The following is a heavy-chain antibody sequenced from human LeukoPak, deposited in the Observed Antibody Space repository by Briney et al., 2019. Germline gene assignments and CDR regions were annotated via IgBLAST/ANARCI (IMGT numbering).Heavy chain of an antibody. CDR1: GGSISSSSYY. J-gene: IGHJ4*02. D-gene: IGHD3-22*01. V-gene: IGHV4-39*07. CDR3: ARARRDRGGYRFDL. CDR2: IYYSGST. Sequence: SETLSLTCTVYGGSISSSSYYWGWIRQPPGKGLEWIGSIYYSGSTYYNPSLKSRVTISLDMSTNQFSLRLSSVTAADTAVYYCARARRDRGGYRFDLWGQGTQVTVSA.